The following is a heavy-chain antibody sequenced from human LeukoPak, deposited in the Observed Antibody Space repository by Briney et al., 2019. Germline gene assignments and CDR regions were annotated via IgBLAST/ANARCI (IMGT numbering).Heavy chain of an antibody. CDR1: GLTFSSSW. D-gene: IGHD6-19*01. V-gene: IGHV3-30*03. J-gene: IGHJ5*02. Sequence: PGGSLRLSCAVSGLTFSSSWMNWVRQAPGKGLEWVALISYDGSNKYYADSVKGRFTISRDSSKNTLYLQTNSLRAEDTAVYYCARGGQWLVLSQFDPWGQGILVTVSS. CDR2: ISYDGSNK. CDR3: ARGGQWLVLSQFDP.